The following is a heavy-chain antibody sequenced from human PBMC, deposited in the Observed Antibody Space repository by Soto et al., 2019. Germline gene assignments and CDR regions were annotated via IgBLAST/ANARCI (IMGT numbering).Heavy chain of an antibody. D-gene: IGHD6-19*01. J-gene: IGHJ4*02. V-gene: IGHV1-18*01. CDR1: GFIFTSYG. Sequence: ASVNVYCKASGFIFTSYGFGWVRQDPGQGLEWMGWISVYNGNTNYAQKLQGRVTMTTDTSTSTAYLELRSLRFDDTAVYYCARDRSPYSSGWYDFDFWGQGTLVTVSS. CDR2: ISVYNGNT. CDR3: ARDRSPYSSGWYDFDF.